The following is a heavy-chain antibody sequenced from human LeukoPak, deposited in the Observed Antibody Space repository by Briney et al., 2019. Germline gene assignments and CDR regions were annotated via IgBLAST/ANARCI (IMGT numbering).Heavy chain of an antibody. D-gene: IGHD3-10*01. V-gene: IGHV1-69*04. Sequence: SVKVSCKASGGTFSSYTISWVRQAPGQGLEWMGRIIPILGIANYAQKFQGRVTITADKSTSTAYMELSSLRAEDTAVYYCAKDSSYYGSADLDYWGQGTLVTVSS. CDR1: GGTFSSYT. J-gene: IGHJ4*02. CDR2: IIPILGIA. CDR3: AKDSSYYGSADLDY.